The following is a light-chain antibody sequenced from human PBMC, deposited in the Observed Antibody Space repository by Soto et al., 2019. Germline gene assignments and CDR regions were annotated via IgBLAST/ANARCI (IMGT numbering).Light chain of an antibody. J-gene: IGKJ5*01. CDR3: QLYNNWPFS. CDR2: DVS. Sequence: EIVMTQSPATLSVSPGERATLSCRAGQGVTTNFAWYQQKSGQSPRLLIYDVSIRATGVPARFSGTASETDFTLTITGLQSEDSAVYFFQLYNNWPFSFGQGTRLEIK. V-gene: IGKV3-15*01. CDR1: QGVTTN.